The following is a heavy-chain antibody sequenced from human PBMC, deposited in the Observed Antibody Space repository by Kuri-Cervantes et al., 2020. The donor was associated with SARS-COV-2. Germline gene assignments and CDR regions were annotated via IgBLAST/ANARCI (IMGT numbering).Heavy chain of an antibody. V-gene: IGHV1-46*01. CDR1: GYTFTSYY. CDR2: INPSGGST. Sequence: ASVKVSCKASGYTFTSYYMHWVRQAPGQGLEWMGIINPSGGSTSYAQKFQGRVTMTRDTSTSTVYMELSSLRSEDTAVYYCARRSRDTAMPDGMDVWGQGTTVTVSS. J-gene: IGHJ6*02. D-gene: IGHD5-18*01. CDR3: ARRSRDTAMPDGMDV.